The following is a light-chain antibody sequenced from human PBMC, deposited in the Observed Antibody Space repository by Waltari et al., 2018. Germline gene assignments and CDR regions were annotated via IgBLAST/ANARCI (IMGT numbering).Light chain of an antibody. CDR1: SSNIGNNA. Sequence: QSVLTQPPSVSGAPRPRVNISCSGSSSNIGNNAVRWYQQLPGKAPKLLRSYDDLLPSGLSDRISDSKSGTSAFLAISGLQSEDEADYYCAAWDDSLNGVVFGGGTKLTVL. CDR3: AAWDDSLNGVV. V-gene: IGLV1-36*01. CDR2: YDD. J-gene: IGLJ2*01.